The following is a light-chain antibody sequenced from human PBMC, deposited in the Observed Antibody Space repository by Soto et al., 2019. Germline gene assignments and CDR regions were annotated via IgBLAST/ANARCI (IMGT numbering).Light chain of an antibody. CDR2: DAS. CDR1: QSISTY. Sequence: DIQMTQSPTSLSASVGNRVTITCRASQSISTYLNWYQKKPGKAPNLLIYDASRLQSGVPSRFSGSGGGTDFTLTISCLEPEDFAVYYCQQRSNWTPITFGHGTLPDI. J-gene: IGKJ5*01. CDR3: QQRSNWTPIT. V-gene: IGKV1-39*01.